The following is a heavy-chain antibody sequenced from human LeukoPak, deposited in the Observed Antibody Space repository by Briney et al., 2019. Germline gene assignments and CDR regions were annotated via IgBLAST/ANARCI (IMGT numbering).Heavy chain of an antibody. D-gene: IGHD1-26*01. J-gene: IGHJ4*02. Sequence: PGGSLRLYCAASGFTFSDYYMSWVRQAPGKGLEWVSYISGSTLYTNYADSVQGRFTISRDNAKNSLYLQINSLRAEDTAVYFCARGTGGTYYPFDYWGQGTLVTVSS. V-gene: IGHV3-11*05. CDR1: GFTFSDYY. CDR3: ARGTGGTYYPFDY. CDR2: ISGSTLYT.